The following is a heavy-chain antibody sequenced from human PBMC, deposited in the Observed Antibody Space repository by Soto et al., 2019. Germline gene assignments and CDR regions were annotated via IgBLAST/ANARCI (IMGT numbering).Heavy chain of an antibody. J-gene: IGHJ5*01. V-gene: IGHV4-30-4*01. CDR3: ARGRYCLTGRCFPNWFDS. CDR2: IYKSTTT. D-gene: IGHD2-15*01. Sequence: PSETLSLTCSASGDSISTVDYFWAWIRQPPGQALEYIGYIYKSTTTYYNPSFESRVAISLDTSKSQLSLTVTSVTAADTAVYFCARGRYCLTGRCFPNWFDSWGQGTLVTVSS. CDR1: GDSISTVDYF.